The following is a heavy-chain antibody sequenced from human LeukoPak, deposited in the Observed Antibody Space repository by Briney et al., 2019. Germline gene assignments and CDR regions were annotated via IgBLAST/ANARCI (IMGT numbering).Heavy chain of an antibody. D-gene: IGHD3-22*01. J-gene: IGHJ4*02. CDR2: INPVGGVT. V-gene: IGHV1-46*01. Sequence: ASVKVSCKASGYTFSNYNINWVRQAPGQGLEWMGVINPVGGVTTYAQRFQGRVTMTRDTSTSTFDMELSSLKSEDTAVYYCARLWSYYDNSGFFEDYWGQGTLVTVSS. CDR1: GYTFSNYN. CDR3: ARLWSYYDNSGFFEDY.